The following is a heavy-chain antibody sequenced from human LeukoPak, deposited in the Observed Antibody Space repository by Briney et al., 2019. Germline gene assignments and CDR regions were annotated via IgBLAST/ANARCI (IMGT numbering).Heavy chain of an antibody. J-gene: IGHJ4*02. V-gene: IGHV3-23*01. D-gene: IGHD4-17*01. CDR1: GFTFSSYA. Sequence: AGGSLRLSCAASGFTFSSYAMSWVRQAPGKGLEWVSAISGSGDSTYYADSVKGRFTISRDNSKNTLYLQMNSLRAEDTAIYYCAKDRIARTTVTTFDYWGQGTLVTVSS. CDR3: AKDRIARTTVTTFDY. CDR2: ISGSGDST.